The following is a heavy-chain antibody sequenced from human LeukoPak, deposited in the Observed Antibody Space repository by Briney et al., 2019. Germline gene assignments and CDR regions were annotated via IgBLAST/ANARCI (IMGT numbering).Heavy chain of an antibody. Sequence: ASVKVSCKASGYTFTDYYLHWVRQAPGQGPEWMGWINPNSGGTNYAQKFQGRVTMTRDTSISTAYMELSRLRSDDTAVYYCAREYSSSSLGYWGQGTLVTVSS. CDR2: INPNSGGT. CDR1: GYTFTDYY. J-gene: IGHJ4*02. V-gene: IGHV1-2*02. CDR3: AREYSSSSLGY. D-gene: IGHD6-6*01.